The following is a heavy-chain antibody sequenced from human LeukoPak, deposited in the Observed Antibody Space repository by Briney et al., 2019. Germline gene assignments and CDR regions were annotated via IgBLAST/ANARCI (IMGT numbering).Heavy chain of an antibody. CDR2: IIPIFDTA. J-gene: IGHJ3*02. CDR1: GGTFSSYA. Sequence: ASVKVSCKASGGTFSSYAISWVRQAPGQGLEWMGGIIPIFDTANYAQKFQGRVTITADESTSTAYMELSSLRSEDTAVYYCARGRPSPVIRITMVRQDAFDIWGQGTMVTVSS. V-gene: IGHV1-69*13. D-gene: IGHD3-10*01. CDR3: ARGRPSPVIRITMVRQDAFDI.